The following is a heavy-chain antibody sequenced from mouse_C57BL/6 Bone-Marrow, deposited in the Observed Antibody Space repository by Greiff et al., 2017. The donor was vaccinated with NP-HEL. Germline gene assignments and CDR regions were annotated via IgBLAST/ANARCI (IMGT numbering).Heavy chain of an antibody. D-gene: IGHD2-4*01. CDR2: IDPSDSYT. Sequence: QVQLQQPGAELVMPGASVKLSCKASGYTFTSYWMHWVKQRPGQGLEWIGEIDPSDSYTNYNQKFKGKSTLTVDKSSSTAYMQLSSLTSEDSAVYYCARSRDDYDAVYYYAMDNWGQGTSVTVSS. CDR3: ARSRDDYDAVYYYAMDN. CDR1: GYTFTSYW. J-gene: IGHJ4*01. V-gene: IGHV1-69*01.